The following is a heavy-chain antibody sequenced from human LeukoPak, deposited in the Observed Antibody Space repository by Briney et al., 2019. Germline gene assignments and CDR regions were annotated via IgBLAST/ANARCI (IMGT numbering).Heavy chain of an antibody. J-gene: IGHJ3*02. D-gene: IGHD3-22*01. Sequence: GGSLRLSCAASGFTFSDHYMDWVRQAPGKGLEWVGRIRNRAKSYTTQYAPSVKDRFTISRDDSRNSLYLQMNSLKTEDTAVYFCARVGDYYDSRGYSIDAFDIWGQGTMVTVSS. CDR3: ARVGDYYDSRGYSIDAFDI. CDR1: GFTFSDHY. V-gene: IGHV3-72*01. CDR2: IRNRAKSYTT.